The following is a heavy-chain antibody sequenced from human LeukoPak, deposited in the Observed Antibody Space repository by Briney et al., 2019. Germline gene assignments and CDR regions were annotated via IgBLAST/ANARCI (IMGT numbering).Heavy chain of an antibody. D-gene: IGHD2-8*01. V-gene: IGHV1-8*01. CDR2: MHPNSGNT. J-gene: IGHJ6*03. Sequence: ASVKVSCKASGDTFTSYDINWVRQATGQGLEWMRWMHPNSGNTGYAQKFQGRVTITRNTSISTAYMELSSLRSEDTAVYYCARGDIVLSRAPQNYYYYMDVWGKGTTVTVSS. CDR3: ARGDIVLSRAPQNYYYYMDV. CDR1: GDTFTSYD.